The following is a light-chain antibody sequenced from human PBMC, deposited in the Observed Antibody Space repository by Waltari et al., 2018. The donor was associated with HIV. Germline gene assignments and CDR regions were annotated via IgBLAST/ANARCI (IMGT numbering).Light chain of an antibody. Sequence: VMTQCPDSLAVSLGERATINCKSSQSVLYSSNNKNYLAWYQQKPGQPPKLLVYWASTRESGVPGRFSGSGSGTDFTLTISSLQAEDVAVYYCQQYYSSPLTFGGGTKVEIK. J-gene: IGKJ4*01. CDR3: QQYYSSPLT. CDR1: QSVLYSSNNKNY. CDR2: WAS. V-gene: IGKV4-1*01.